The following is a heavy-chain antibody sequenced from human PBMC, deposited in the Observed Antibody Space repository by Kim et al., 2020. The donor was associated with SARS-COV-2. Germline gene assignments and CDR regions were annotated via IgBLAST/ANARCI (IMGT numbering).Heavy chain of an antibody. CDR2: IYPGDSDT. CDR3: ARHFNLRGFLQYYFDF. Sequence: GESLKISCKGSGYNFTTYWIGWVRQMPGKGLEWLGNIYPGDSDTRYNPSFRGQVTFSADKSINTAYLQWSSLKASDSALYYCARHFNLRGFLQYYFDFWGQGTLLTVSP. D-gene: IGHD1-1*01. V-gene: IGHV5-51*01. CDR1: GYNFTTYW. J-gene: IGHJ4*02.